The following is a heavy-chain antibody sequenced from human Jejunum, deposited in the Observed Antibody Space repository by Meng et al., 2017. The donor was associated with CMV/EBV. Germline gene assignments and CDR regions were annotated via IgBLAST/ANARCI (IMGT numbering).Heavy chain of an antibody. CDR1: GFTFSVYS. D-gene: IGHD4-17*01. Sequence: CAASGFTFSVYSMSWVRQTPGKGLEWVANIKQDGSETDYLDSVKGRFTISRDNAKNSVYLQMNSLRAEDTAVYYCARAGDYRFDYWGQGTLVTVSS. J-gene: IGHJ4*02. CDR2: IKQDGSET. CDR3: ARAGDYRFDY. V-gene: IGHV3-7*04.